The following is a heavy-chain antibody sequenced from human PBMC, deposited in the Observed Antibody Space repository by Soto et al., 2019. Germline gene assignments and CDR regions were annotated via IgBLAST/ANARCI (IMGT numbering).Heavy chain of an antibody. J-gene: IGHJ6*02. CDR3: ASSQVDRPLGV. V-gene: IGHV1-46*01. D-gene: IGHD5-12*01. Sequence: ASVKVSCKASRYTFTNFYIHWLRQAPGQGLEWMGIINPSGGSTTYPQKFQGRVTMTRDTSTRTVHMELITLRSEDTAVYYCASSQVDRPLGVWDPGTTVTVCS. CDR2: INPSGGST. CDR1: RYTFTNFY.